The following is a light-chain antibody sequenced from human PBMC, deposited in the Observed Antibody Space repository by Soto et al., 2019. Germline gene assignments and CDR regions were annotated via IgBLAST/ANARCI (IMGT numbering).Light chain of an antibody. CDR1: SSDVGVSNY. V-gene: IGLV2-14*03. CDR2: DVS. CDR3: SSWTGSKTYV. J-gene: IGLJ1*01. Sequence: QSALTQPASVSGSPGQSITISCTGTSSDVGVSNYVSWYQHHPGKAPKLLIYDVSNRPSGVSNRFSGSKSGNTASLTISGFQAEDEADYYCSSWTGSKTYVFGTGTKVTVL.